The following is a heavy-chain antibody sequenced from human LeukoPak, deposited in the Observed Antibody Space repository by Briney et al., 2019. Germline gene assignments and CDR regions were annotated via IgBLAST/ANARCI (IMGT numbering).Heavy chain of an antibody. J-gene: IGHJ4*02. CDR3: AKDRSESYFYFDF. V-gene: IGHV3-66*01. D-gene: IGHD1-26*01. Sequence: GGSLRLSCAASGFTVSGNYMNWVRQAPGKGLEWVSVIYSGGYTYYTDSVKGRFTISRDNSKNTLYLQMNSLRAEDTAVYYCAKDRSESYFYFDFWGQGTLVTVSS. CDR1: GFTVSGNY. CDR2: IYSGGYT.